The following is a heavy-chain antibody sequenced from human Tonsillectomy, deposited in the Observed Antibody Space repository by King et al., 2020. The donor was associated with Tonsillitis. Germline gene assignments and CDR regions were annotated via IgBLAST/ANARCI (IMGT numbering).Heavy chain of an antibody. CDR3: ARDGDYYYMDV. D-gene: IGHD4-17*01. CDR1: GGSISRYY. V-gene: IGHV4-59*01. J-gene: IGHJ6*03. CDR2: IYSTVST. Sequence: VQLQESGPGLVKPSETLSLTCTVSGGSISRYYWSWIRQPPGKGLEWIGYIYSTVSTNSHPSLKSRVSISVDTSKNQFSLNLSSVTAADTAVYYCARDGDYYYMDVWGKGTTVIVSS.